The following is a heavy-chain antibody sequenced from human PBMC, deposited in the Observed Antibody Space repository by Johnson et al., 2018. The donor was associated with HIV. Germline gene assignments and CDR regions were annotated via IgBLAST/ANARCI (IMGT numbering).Heavy chain of an antibody. V-gene: IGHV3-30*04. J-gene: IGHJ3*02. D-gene: IGHD1-26*01. CDR2: LSYDGSNK. CDR3: AKDLFTEREDDAFDI. CDR1: GFTFSSYT. Sequence: QVLLVESGGGVVQPGRSLRLSFAASGFTFSSYTIHWVRPAPGKGLEWVAVLSYDGSNKYYAEALQGRFPISRDNAKNSLYLQMNSLRAEDTAVYYCAKDLFTEREDDAFDIWGQGTMVTVSS.